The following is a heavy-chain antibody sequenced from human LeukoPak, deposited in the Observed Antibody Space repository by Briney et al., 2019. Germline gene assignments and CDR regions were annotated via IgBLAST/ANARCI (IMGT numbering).Heavy chain of an antibody. CDR1: GGSISSGGYS. CDR2: IYYSGST. V-gene: IGHV4-30-4*07. J-gene: IGHJ6*03. CDR3: ASGVGATNYYYYMDV. D-gene: IGHD1-26*01. Sequence: SETLSLTCAVSGGSISSGGYSWSWIRQPPGKGLEWIGYIYYSGSTYYNPSLKSRVTISVDTSKNQFSLKLSSVTAADTAVYYCASGVGATNYYYYMDVWGKGTTVTVSS.